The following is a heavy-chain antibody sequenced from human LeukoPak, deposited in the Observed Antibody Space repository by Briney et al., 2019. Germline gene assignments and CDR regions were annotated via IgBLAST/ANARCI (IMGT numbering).Heavy chain of an antibody. J-gene: IGHJ5*02. Sequence: GGSLRLSCAASGFTFSSYSMNWVRQAPGKGLEWVSYISSSSTTIYYADSVKGRFTISRDNAKNSLYLQMNSLRGEDTAVYYCARDWAAGYSYGLNWFDPWGQGTLVTVSS. CDR3: ARDWAAGYSYGLNWFDP. D-gene: IGHD5-18*01. CDR2: ISSSSTTI. CDR1: GFTFSSYS. V-gene: IGHV3-48*01.